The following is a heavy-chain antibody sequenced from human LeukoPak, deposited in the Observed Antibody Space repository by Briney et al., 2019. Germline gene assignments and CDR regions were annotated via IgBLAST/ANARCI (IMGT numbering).Heavy chain of an antibody. D-gene: IGHD2-15*01. Sequence: GESLRISCKGFGYSFISYWITWVRQMPGKGLECMGIIFPGDSDTRYSPSFQGQVTISADKSVTTAYLQWSSLKASDTAIYYCARRQGDGVALDYWGQGTLVTVSS. V-gene: IGHV5-51*01. CDR3: ARRQGDGVALDY. J-gene: IGHJ4*02. CDR2: IFPGDSDT. CDR1: GYSFISYW.